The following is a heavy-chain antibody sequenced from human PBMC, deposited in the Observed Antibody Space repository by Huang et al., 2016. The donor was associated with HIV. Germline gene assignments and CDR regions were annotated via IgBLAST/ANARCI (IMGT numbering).Heavy chain of an antibody. J-gene: IGHJ4*02. Sequence: EVQLVESGGGLVKPGGSLRLSCAASGFTFKDAWMSWVRQTRGKGLEWVGLIKTKDDGGTTDYAAPVKGRFSMSRDDSKNTFDLQMNSLKSEDTAVYYCTTWARTSAGGNWGQGTLVSVSS. D-gene: IGHD6-25*01. CDR2: IKTKDDGGTT. CDR1: GFTFKDAW. V-gene: IGHV3-15*01. CDR3: TTWARTSAGGN.